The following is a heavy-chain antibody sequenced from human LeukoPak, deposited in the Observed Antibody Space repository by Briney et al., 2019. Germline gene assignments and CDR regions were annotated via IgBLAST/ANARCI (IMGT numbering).Heavy chain of an antibody. J-gene: IGHJ4*02. CDR1: GFTFDDYA. Sequence: GGSLRLSCAASGFTFDDYAMHWVRQAPGKGLEWVSLISGDGGSTYYADSVKGRFTISRDNSKNSLYLQMNSLRTEDTALYYCAKDALPRIPTYYDYVWGSYRNYDSSGYLNYWGQGTLVTVSS. CDR3: AKDALPRIPTYYDYVWGSYRNYDSSGYLNY. V-gene: IGHV3-43*02. D-gene: IGHD3-16*02. CDR2: ISGDGGST.